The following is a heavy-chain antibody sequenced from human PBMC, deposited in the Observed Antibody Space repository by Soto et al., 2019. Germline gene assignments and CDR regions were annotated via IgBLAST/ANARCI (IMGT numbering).Heavy chain of an antibody. J-gene: IGHJ4*02. V-gene: IGHV1-46*01. Sequence: ASVKVSCKASGYTFTSYFMHWVRQAPGQGLEWMGMVNPISGSTSYAQKFQGRVTMTRDTSTSTVYMELSSVTAADTAVYYCARYNWNYYDFDYWGQGTLVTVSS. D-gene: IGHD1-7*01. CDR3: ARYNWNYYDFDY. CDR2: VNPISGST. CDR1: GYTFTSYF.